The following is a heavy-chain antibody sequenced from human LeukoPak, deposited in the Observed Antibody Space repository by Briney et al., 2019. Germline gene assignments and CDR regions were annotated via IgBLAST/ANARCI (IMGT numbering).Heavy chain of an antibody. CDR2: VYYSGST. Sequence: SETLSLTCTVSGASISSYYWTWIRQPPGKGLDWIGYVYYSGSTNYNPALKSRVTISVGTSKNQFSLKLSSVTAADTAVYYCATRYYDILTGYYYFDYWGQGTLVTVSS. D-gene: IGHD3-9*01. V-gene: IGHV4-59*08. CDR3: ATRYYDILTGYYYFDY. J-gene: IGHJ4*02. CDR1: GASISSYY.